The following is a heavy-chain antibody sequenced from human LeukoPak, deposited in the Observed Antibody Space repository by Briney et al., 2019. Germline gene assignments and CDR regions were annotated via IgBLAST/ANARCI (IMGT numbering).Heavy chain of an antibody. V-gene: IGHV1-8*01. CDR3: ARVLMGPFVLQRSGLGY. CDR2: MNPNSGNT. J-gene: IGHJ4*02. CDR1: GYTFTSYD. Sequence: ASVKVSCKASGYTFTSYDINWVRQATGQGLEWMGWMNPNSGNTGYAQKFQGRVTVTRNTSISTAYMELSSLRSEDTAVYYCARVLMGPFVLQRSGLGYWGQGTLVTVSS. D-gene: IGHD5-24*01.